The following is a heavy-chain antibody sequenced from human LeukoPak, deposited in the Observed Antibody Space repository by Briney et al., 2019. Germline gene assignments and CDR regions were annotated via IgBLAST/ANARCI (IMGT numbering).Heavy chain of an antibody. J-gene: IGHJ4*02. Sequence: SETLSLTCAVYGGSFSGYYWSWIRQPPGKGLEWIGEINHSGSTNYNPSLKSRVTISVDTSKNQFPLKLSSVTAADTAVYYCASAYYDFWSGYPPPPYYFDYWGQGTLVTVSS. CDR3: ASAYYDFWSGYPPPPYYFDY. CDR1: GGSFSGYY. D-gene: IGHD3-3*01. CDR2: INHSGST. V-gene: IGHV4-34*01.